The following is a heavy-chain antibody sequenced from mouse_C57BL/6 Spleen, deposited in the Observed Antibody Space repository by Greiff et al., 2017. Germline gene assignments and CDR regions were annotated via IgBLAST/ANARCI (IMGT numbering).Heavy chain of an antibody. CDR1: GYTFTDYY. CDR2: INPNNGGT. Sequence: VQLQQSGPELVKPGASVKISCKASGYTFTDYYMNWVKQSHGKSLEWIGDINPNNGGTSYNQKFKGKATLTVDKSSSTAYMELRSLTSEDSAVYYCARFGYYGSSYSAWFAYWGQGTLVTVSA. D-gene: IGHD1-1*01. V-gene: IGHV1-26*01. CDR3: ARFGYYGSSYSAWFAY. J-gene: IGHJ3*01.